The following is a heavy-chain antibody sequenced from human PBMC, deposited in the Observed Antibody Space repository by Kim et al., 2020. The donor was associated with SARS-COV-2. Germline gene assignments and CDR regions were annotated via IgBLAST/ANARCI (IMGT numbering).Heavy chain of an antibody. Sequence: GGSLRLSCAASGLTLSYFWMSWVRQAPGKGLEWVANIDQPGSAEYYLDSVKGRFTISRDNAKNSVFLQMNSLRAEDTAAYYCARVGTCSSTRCCFDYWGQGTLVIVSS. V-gene: IGHV3-7*01. D-gene: IGHD2-2*01. J-gene: IGHJ4*02. CDR3: ARVGTCSSTRCCFDY. CDR1: GLTLSYFW. CDR2: IDQPGSAE.